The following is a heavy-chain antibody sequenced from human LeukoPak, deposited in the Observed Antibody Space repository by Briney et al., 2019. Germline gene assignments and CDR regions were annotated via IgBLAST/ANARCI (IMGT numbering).Heavy chain of an antibody. J-gene: IGHJ6*03. D-gene: IGHD4-17*01. CDR2: ISSSSSTI. V-gene: IGHV3-48*01. CDR3: ARALTTVTTKFPYYYYYYMDV. Sequence: KPGGSLRLSCAASGFTFSSYSMNWVRQAPGKGPEWVSYISSSSSTIYYADSVKGRFTISRDNAKNSLYLQMNSLRAEDTAVYYCARALTTVTTKFPYYYYYYMDVWGKGTTATVSS. CDR1: GFTFSSYS.